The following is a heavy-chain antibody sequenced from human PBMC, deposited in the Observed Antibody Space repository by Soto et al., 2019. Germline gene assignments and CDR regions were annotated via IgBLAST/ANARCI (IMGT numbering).Heavy chain of an antibody. D-gene: IGHD2-15*01. Sequence: PGESLKISCKTSGYSFISYLVAWVRQLPGKGLGWMGTFYPGDSTSTYSPSFQGQVTISVDKSISTAYLQLSSLKASDTAMYYCARIIGYCRNNDCSWTFDIWGQGTMVTVSS. CDR2: FYPGDSTS. J-gene: IGHJ3*02. V-gene: IGHV5-51*01. CDR1: GYSFISYL. CDR3: ARIIGYCRNNDCSWTFDI.